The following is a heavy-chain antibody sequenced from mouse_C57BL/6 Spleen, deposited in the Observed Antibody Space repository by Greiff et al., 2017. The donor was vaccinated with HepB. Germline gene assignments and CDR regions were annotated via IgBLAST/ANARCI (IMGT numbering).Heavy chain of an antibody. J-gene: IGHJ2*01. Sequence: EVMLVESGGGLVKPGGSLKLSCAASGFTFSSYAMSWVRQTPEKRLEWVATISDGGSYTYYPDNVKGRFTISRDNAKNNLYLQMSHLKSEDTAMYYCARDPTVGFDYWGQGTTLTVSS. CDR2: ISDGGSYT. CDR3: ARDPTVGFDY. CDR1: GFTFSSYA. D-gene: IGHD1-1*01. V-gene: IGHV5-4*01.